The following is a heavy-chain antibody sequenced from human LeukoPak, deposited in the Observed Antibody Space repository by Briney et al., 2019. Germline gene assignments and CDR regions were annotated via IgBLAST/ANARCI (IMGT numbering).Heavy chain of an antibody. Sequence: SETLSLTCTVSGGSISSYYWGWIRQPPGKGLEWIGSIYYSGSTYYNPSLKSRVTISVDTSKNQFSLKLSSVTAADTAVYYCARLTLNREVDYWGQGTLVTVSS. CDR1: GGSISSYY. J-gene: IGHJ4*02. D-gene: IGHD1-26*01. CDR3: ARLTLNREVDY. CDR2: IYYSGST. V-gene: IGHV4-39*01.